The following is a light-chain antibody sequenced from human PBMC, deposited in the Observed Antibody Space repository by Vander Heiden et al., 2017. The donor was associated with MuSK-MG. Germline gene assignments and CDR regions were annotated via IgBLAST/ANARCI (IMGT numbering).Light chain of an antibody. V-gene: IGKV1-5*03. J-gene: IGKJ1*01. CDR1: QSISSW. CDR3: QQYSSYRT. Sequence: MTQSPSTLSASVGDRVTITCRASQSISSWLAWYQQKPGKAPKLLIYKASSLESGVPSRFSGSGSGTEFTLTISSLQPDDFATYYCQQYSSYRTFGQGTKVXIK. CDR2: KAS.